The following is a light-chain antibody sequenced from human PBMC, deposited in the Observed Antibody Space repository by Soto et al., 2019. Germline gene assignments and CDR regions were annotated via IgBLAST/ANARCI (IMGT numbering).Light chain of an antibody. CDR3: QSYDSSLSHVV. Sequence: SVLTQPPSLSGAPGQRVTISCTGSRSYIGTAYDVHWYQHLPGTAPQLLIYGNKNRPSGVPDRFSGSKSGVSASLAITGLQAVGEGLYYCQSYDSSLSHVVFGGGTKLTFL. CDR2: GNK. J-gene: IGLJ2*01. CDR1: RSYIGTAYD. V-gene: IGLV1-40*01.